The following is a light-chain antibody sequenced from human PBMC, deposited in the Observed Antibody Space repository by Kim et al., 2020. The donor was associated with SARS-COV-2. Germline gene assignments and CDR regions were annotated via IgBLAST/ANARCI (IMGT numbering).Light chain of an antibody. CDR2: AAS. J-gene: IGKJ5*01. CDR1: QGICSW. CDR3: QQANIFPIT. V-gene: IGKV1D-12*01. Sequence: DIQMTQSPSSVSASVGDRVSITCRASQGICSWLDWYQQKPGRAPKLLIYAASSLQSGVPSRFSGSGSGTDFTLTISSLQPEDFATYFCQQANIFPITFGPGTRLDIK.